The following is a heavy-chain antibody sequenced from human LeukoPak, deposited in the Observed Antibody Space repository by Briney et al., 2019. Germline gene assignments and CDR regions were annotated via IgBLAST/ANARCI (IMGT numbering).Heavy chain of an antibody. V-gene: IGHV4-34*01. CDR3: ARGQGCGSTSCYTHWFDP. Sequence: PSETLSLTCAVYGGSFSGYYWSWIRQPPGKGLEWIGEINHSGSTNYNPSLKSRVTISVDTSKNQFSLKLSSVTAADTAVYYCARGQGCGSTSCYTHWFDPWGQGTLVTVSS. CDR1: GGSFSGYY. CDR2: INHSGST. D-gene: IGHD2-2*02. J-gene: IGHJ5*02.